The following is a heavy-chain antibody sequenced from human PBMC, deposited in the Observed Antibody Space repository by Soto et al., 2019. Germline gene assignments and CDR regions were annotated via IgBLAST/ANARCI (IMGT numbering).Heavy chain of an antibody. CDR2: IWYDGSNK. V-gene: IGHV3-33*01. Sequence: QVQLVESGGGVVQPGRSLRLSCAASGFTFSSYGMHWVRQAPGKGLEWVAVIWYDGSNKYYADSVKGRFTISRDNSKNTLYLQMNSLRAEDTAVYYCARVAGIAVAATGNDAFDIWGQGTMVTVSS. CDR1: GFTFSSYG. J-gene: IGHJ3*02. D-gene: IGHD6-19*01. CDR3: ARVAGIAVAATGNDAFDI.